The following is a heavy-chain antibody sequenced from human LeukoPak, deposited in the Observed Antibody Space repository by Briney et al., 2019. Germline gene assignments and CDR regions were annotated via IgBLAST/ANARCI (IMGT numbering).Heavy chain of an antibody. CDR1: GYTFTSYG. V-gene: IGHV1-69*13. D-gene: IGHD4-23*01. Sequence: ASVKVSCKASGYTFTSYGISWVRQAPGQGLEWMGGIIPIFGTANYAQKFQGRVTITADESTSTAYMELSSLRSEDTAVYYCARPSTTVVTGGGGDAFDIWGQGTMVTVSS. CDR2: IIPIFGTA. CDR3: ARPSTTVVTGGGGDAFDI. J-gene: IGHJ3*02.